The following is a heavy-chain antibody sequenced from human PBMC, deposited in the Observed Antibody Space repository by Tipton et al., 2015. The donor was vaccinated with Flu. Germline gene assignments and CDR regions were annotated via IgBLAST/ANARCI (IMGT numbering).Heavy chain of an antibody. J-gene: IGHJ4*02. CDR2: IYHSGST. D-gene: IGHD6-19*01. V-gene: IGHV4-38-2*02. CDR3: ARDLGGHSSGWKGPFDY. Sequence: TLSLTCTVSGYSISSGYYWGWIRQPPGKGLEWIGSIYHSGSTYYNPSLKSRVTISVATSKNQFSLKLSSVTAADTAVYYCARDLGGHSSGWKGPFDYWGQGTLVTVSS. CDR1: GYSISSGYY.